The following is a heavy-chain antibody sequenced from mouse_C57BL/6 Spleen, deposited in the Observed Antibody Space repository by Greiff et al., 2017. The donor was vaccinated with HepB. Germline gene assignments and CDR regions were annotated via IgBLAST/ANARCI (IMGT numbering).Heavy chain of an antibody. CDR2: ISSGSSTI. CDR3: ARRRLYAMDY. Sequence: EVKLVESGGGLVKPGGSLKLSCAASGFTFSDYGMHWVRQAPEKGLEWVAYISSGSSTIYYADTVKGRFTISRDNAKNTLFLQMTSLRSEDTAMYYCARRRLYAMDYWGQGTSVTVSS. CDR1: GFTFSDYG. V-gene: IGHV5-17*01. J-gene: IGHJ4*01.